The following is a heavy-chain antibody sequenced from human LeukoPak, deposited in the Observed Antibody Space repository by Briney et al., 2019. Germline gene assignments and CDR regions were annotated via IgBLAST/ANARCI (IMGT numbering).Heavy chain of an antibody. CDR1: GGSISSSSYY. CDR3: ARDTGLGEDFQH. V-gene: IGHV4-39*07. J-gene: IGHJ1*01. CDR2: IYYSGST. Sequence: PSETLSLTCTVSGGSISSSSYYWGWIRQPPGKGLEWIGSIYYSGSTYYNPSLKSRVTISVDTSKNQFSLKLSSVTAADTAVYYCARDTGLGEDFQHWGQGTLVTVSS. D-gene: IGHD1-14*01.